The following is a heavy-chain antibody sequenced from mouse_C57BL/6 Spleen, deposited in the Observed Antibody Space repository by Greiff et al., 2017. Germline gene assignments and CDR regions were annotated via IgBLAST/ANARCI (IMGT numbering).Heavy chain of an antibody. CDR2: INPNYGTT. J-gene: IGHJ1*03. CDR3: AKSYYYGSSWYFDV. V-gene: IGHV1-39*01. Sequence: EVQLQQSGPELVKPGASVKISCKASGYSFTDYNMNWVKQSNGKSLEWIGVINPNYGTTSYNQKFKGKATLTVDQSSSTAYMQLNSLTAEDSAVYYCAKSYYYGSSWYFDVWGTGTTVTVSS. CDR1: GYSFTDYN. D-gene: IGHD1-1*01.